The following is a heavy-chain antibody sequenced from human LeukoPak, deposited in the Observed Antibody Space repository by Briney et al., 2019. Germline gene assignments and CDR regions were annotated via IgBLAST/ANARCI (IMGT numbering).Heavy chain of an antibody. D-gene: IGHD6-19*01. CDR3: ARVSSGWYYFDY. V-gene: IGHV3-74*01. Sequence: GGSLRLSCAASGITFGNNWMHWVRQAPGKGLVWVSRINSDGSSTSYADSVKGRFTISRDNAKNTLYLQMNSLRAEDTAVYYCARVSSGWYYFDYWGQGTLVTVSS. J-gene: IGHJ4*02. CDR1: GITFGNNW. CDR2: INSDGSST.